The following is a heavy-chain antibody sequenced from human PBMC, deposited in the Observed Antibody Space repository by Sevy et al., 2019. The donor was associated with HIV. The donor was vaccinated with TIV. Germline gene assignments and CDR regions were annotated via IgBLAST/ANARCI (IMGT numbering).Heavy chain of an antibody. CDR1: GYSFTGHY. CDR3: ARVVDYGSGTFKDY. Sequence: ASVKVSCKTSGYSFTGHYIHWVRQAPGKGLEWMGWINPNLGGTTFTQKFQGRVTMTRDTSISTAYMELSRLRSDDTAMYYCARVVDYGSGTFKDYWGQGTLVTVSS. J-gene: IGHJ4*02. D-gene: IGHD3-10*01. CDR2: INPNLGGT. V-gene: IGHV1-2*02.